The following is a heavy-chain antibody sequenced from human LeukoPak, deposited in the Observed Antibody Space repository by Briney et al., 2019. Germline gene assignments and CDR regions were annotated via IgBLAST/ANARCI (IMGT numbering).Heavy chain of an antibody. CDR1: GGSISSYY. D-gene: IGHD7-27*01. CDR2: FYYSGST. J-gene: IGHJ4*02. Sequence: PSETLSLTCTVSGGSISSYYWSWIRQPPGKGLEWIGYFYYSGSTNCNPSLKSPVTISVDTSKTLLSLKLSSVTAADTAVYYCARGWGYFDYWGQGTLVTVSS. CDR3: ARGWGYFDY. V-gene: IGHV4-59*08.